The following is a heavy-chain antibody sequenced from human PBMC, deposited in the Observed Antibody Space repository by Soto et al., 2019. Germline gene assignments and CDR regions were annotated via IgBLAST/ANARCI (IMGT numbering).Heavy chain of an antibody. CDR2: ISGSGGIT. CDR3: AKDQDGAGSYYKPFDY. D-gene: IGHD3-10*01. J-gene: IGHJ4*02. CDR1: GVTFSSYV. V-gene: IGHV3-23*01. Sequence: EVQLLESGGGLVQPGGSRRLACAASGVTFSSYVMTWVRQAPGKGLEWVSDISGSGGITHYADSVKGRFTVSRDNSKNTLYLQMNSLRAEDTAVYYCAKDQDGAGSYYKPFDYWGQGTLVTVSS.